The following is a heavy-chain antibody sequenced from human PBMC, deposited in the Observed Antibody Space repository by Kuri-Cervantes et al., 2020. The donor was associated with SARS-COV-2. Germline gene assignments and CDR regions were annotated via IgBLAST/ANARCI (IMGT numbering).Heavy chain of an antibody. CDR2: IYTSGST. CDR3: ARDRGRQGGPYYYYGMDV. J-gene: IGHJ6*02. D-gene: IGHD3-16*01. V-gene: IGHV4-61*02. CDR1: GGSISSGSYY. Sequence: SETLSLTCTVSGGSISSGSYYWSWIRQPAGKGLEWIGRIYTSGSTNYNPSLKSRVTISVDTSKNQFSLKLSSVTAADTAVYYCARDRGRQGGPYYYYGMDVWGQGTTVTGYS.